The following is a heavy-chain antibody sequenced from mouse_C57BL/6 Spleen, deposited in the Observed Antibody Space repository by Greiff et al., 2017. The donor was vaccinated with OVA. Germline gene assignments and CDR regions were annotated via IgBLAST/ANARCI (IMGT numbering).Heavy chain of an antibody. CDR3: ARSIYYGSGWDY. Sequence: VQLQQSGAELVRPGASVKLSCKASGYTFTDYYINWVKQRPGQGLEWIARIYPGSGNTYYNEKFKGKATLTAEKSSSTAYMQLSSLTSEDSAVYFCARSIYYGSGWDYWGQGTTLTVSS. V-gene: IGHV1-76*01. D-gene: IGHD1-1*01. CDR1: GYTFTDYY. CDR2: IYPGSGNT. J-gene: IGHJ2*01.